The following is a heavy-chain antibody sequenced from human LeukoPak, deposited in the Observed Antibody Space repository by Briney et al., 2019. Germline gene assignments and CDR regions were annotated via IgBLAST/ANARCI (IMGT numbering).Heavy chain of an antibody. V-gene: IGHV3-64*01. CDR3: ARAGYCSGGSCYSNDYYYMDV. CDR2: ISSNGGST. CDR1: GFTFSSYA. D-gene: IGHD2-15*01. Sequence: GGSLRLSCAASGFTFSSYAMHWVRQAPGKGLEYVSAISSNGGSTYYANSVKGRFTISRDNSKNTLYLQMGGLRAEDMAVYYCARAGYCSGGSCYSNDYYYMDVWGKGTTVTVS. J-gene: IGHJ6*03.